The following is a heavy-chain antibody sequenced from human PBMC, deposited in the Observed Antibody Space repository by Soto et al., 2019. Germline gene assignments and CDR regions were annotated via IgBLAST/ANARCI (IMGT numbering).Heavy chain of an antibody. J-gene: IGHJ4*02. D-gene: IGHD3-10*01. Sequence: GGSLRLSCAASGFTFSSYSMNWVRQAPGKGLEWVSSISSSSSYIYYADSVKGRFTISRDNAKNSLYLQMNSLRAEDTAVYYCARDLSGSYYQGLDYWGQGTLVTVSS. CDR1: GFTFSSYS. V-gene: IGHV3-21*01. CDR3: ARDLSGSYYQGLDY. CDR2: ISSSSSYI.